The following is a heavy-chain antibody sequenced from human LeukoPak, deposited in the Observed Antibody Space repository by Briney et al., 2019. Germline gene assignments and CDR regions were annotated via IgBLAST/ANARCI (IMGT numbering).Heavy chain of an antibody. CDR2: IRSKANSYAT. CDR1: GXTFSGSA. V-gene: IGHV3-73*01. CDR3: TRQQGDGYNALLYYFDY. D-gene: IGHD5-24*01. J-gene: IGHJ4*02. Sequence: GGSLRLSCAASGXTFSGSAVHWVRQASGKGLEWVGRIRSKANSYATAYAASVKGRFAISRDDSKNTAYLQMNSLKTEDTAVYYCTRQQGDGYNALLYYFDYWGQGTLVTVSS.